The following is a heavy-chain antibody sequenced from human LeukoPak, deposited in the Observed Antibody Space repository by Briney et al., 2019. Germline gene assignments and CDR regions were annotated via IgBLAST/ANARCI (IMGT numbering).Heavy chain of an antibody. J-gene: IGHJ4*02. Sequence: SETLSLTCTVSGGSITNYYWSWSRQPPGKGLEWIGYINYSGSTNYNPSLKSRVTISVDTSRNQFSLKLTSVTAADTAVYYCARATDSNGWLFDYWGQGTLVTVSS. V-gene: IGHV4-59*01. CDR3: ARATDSNGWLFDY. CDR2: INYSGST. D-gene: IGHD6-19*01. CDR1: GGSITNYY.